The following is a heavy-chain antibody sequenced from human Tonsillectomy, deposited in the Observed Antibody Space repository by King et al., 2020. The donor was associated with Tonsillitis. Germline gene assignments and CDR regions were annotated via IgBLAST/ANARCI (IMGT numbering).Heavy chain of an antibody. CDR2: ISGSGDTI. CDR3: VKLPERYICTCTSCLHYYYDGMDV. CDR1: GFTFSNYA. D-gene: IGHD2-2*01. J-gene: IGHJ6*02. V-gene: IGHV3-23*04. Sequence: VQLVESGGGLMQPGGSLRLSCAASGFTFSNYALSWVRQAPGKGLEWVSSISGSGDTIYYVDSVKGRFTISRDTSKKTLHLQMHSPRAEVTAAYYSVKLPERYICTCTSCLHYYYDGMDVWGQGTTVTVSS.